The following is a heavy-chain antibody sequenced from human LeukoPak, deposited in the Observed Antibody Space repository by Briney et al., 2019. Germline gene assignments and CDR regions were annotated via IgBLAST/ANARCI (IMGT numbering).Heavy chain of an antibody. CDR1: GFTVSSNS. Sequence: GGSLRLSCTVSGFTVSSNSMSWVRQAPGKGLEWVSFIYSDDTHYSDSVKGRFTISRDNSKNTLYLQMNSLRAEDTAVYYCARRAGAYSHPYDYWGQGTLVTVSS. V-gene: IGHV3-53*01. J-gene: IGHJ4*02. CDR3: ARRAGAYSHPYDY. D-gene: IGHD4/OR15-4a*01. CDR2: IYSDDT.